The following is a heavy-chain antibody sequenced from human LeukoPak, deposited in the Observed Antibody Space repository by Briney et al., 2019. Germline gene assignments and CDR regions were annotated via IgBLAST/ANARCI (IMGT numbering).Heavy chain of an antibody. V-gene: IGHV3-74*01. D-gene: IGHD1-26*01. J-gene: IGHJ3*02. CDR1: GFTFSSYW. CDR3: ARDPHGGSGSDPHDAFDI. Sequence: GGSLRLSCAASGFTFSSYWTHWVRQAPGKGLVWVSRIKNDGRSPSYADSVKGRFTISSDNAKNTVYLQIDSLGAEDTAVYYCARDPHGGSGSDPHDAFDIWGQGTMVTVSS. CDR2: IKNDGRSP.